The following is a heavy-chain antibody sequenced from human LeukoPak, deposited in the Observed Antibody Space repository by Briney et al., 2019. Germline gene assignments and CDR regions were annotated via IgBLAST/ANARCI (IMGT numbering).Heavy chain of an antibody. CDR3: ARVGPWVNPDYYYYYMDV. V-gene: IGHV1-69*13. J-gene: IGHJ6*03. CDR1: GGTFSSYA. D-gene: IGHD1-14*01. Sequence: GASVKVSCKASGGTFSSYAISWVRQAPGQGLEWMGGIIPIFGTANYAQKFQGRVTITADESTSTAYVELSSLRSEDTAVYYCARVGPWVNPDYYYYYMDVWGKGTTVTVSS. CDR2: IIPIFGTA.